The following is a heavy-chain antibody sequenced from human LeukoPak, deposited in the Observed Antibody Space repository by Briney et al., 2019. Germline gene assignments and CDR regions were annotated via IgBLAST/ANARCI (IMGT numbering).Heavy chain of an antibody. J-gene: IGHJ4*02. V-gene: IGHV3-74*01. CDR3: AAQSDAPGSYPAD. CDR2: INSDGRTT. CDR1: GITCSTYW. D-gene: IGHD3-10*01. Sequence: GGSLRLSCATSGITCSTYWMYWVRHAPGKKLGWVSRINSDGRTTTYADSVKGRFTISRDNAKNTLYLQLNSLRAEDTAVYYCAAQSDAPGSYPADWGRGTLVTVSS.